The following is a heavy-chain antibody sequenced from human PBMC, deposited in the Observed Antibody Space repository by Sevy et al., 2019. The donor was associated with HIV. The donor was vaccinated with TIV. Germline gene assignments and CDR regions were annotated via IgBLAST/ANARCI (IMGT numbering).Heavy chain of an antibody. J-gene: IGHJ4*02. CDR1: GYTFTAYY. V-gene: IGHV1-2*02. CDR2: INPNSGGP. Sequence: ASVKVSCKASGYTFTAYYIHWVRQAPGQGLEWMGWINPNSGGPNFAKKFQDSVTLTTDTSVNTAYMELRSLRFDDTAVYYCARMGDYYDSSGYYPLKFWGQGTLVTVSS. D-gene: IGHD3-22*01. CDR3: ARMGDYYDSSGYYPLKF.